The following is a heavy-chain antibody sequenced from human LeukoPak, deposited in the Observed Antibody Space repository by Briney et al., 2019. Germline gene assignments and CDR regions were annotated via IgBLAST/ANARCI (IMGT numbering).Heavy chain of an antibody. CDR3: ARERYSSSFDY. CDR2: ISSSGSTI. Sequence: GGSLRLSCAASGFTFSSYEMNWVRQAPGKGLEWVSYISSSGSTIYYADSVKGRFTISGDNAKNSLYLQMNSLRAEDTAVYYCARERYSSSFDYWGQGTLVTVSS. J-gene: IGHJ4*02. V-gene: IGHV3-48*03. D-gene: IGHD6-13*01. CDR1: GFTFSSYE.